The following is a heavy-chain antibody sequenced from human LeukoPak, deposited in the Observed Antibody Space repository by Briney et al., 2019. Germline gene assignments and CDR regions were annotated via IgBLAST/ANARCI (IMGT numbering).Heavy chain of an antibody. V-gene: IGHV4-34*01. CDR3: ARGGYTFYYDSSGSYYPNLLDY. CDR2: INHSGST. Sequence: PSETLSLTCAVYGGSLGGYSWSWIRQPPGKGLEWVGEINHSGSTNYNPSLKSRVTISVDTSKNQFSLKLSSVTAADTAVYYCARGGYTFYYDSSGSYYPNLLDYWGQGTLVTVSS. CDR1: GGSLGGYS. J-gene: IGHJ4*02. D-gene: IGHD3-22*01.